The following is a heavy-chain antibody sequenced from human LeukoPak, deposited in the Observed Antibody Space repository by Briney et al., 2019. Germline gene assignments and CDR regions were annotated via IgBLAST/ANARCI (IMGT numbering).Heavy chain of an antibody. J-gene: IGHJ4*02. CDR2: ISSSSGYI. D-gene: IGHD2-2*01. Sequence: KPGGSLRLSCAASGFAFSRYSMNWVRQAPGKGLEWVSSISSSSGYIYYADSVKGRFTISRDNAKNSLYLQMNSLRAEDTAVYYCAREIVSSTSFDYWGQGALVTVSS. CDR3: AREIVSSTSFDY. CDR1: GFAFSRYS. V-gene: IGHV3-21*01.